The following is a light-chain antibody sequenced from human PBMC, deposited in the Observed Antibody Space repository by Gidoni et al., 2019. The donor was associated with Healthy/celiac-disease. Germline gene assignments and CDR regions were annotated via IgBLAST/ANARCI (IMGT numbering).Light chain of an antibody. Sequence: DIQVTQSPSSLSASVGDRVTITCRASQSISSYLNWYQQKPGKAPKLLIYAASSLTSGVPSRFSGSGSGTDVTLTSSSLQPEDFATYYCQQSYSTPLTFGGXTKVEIK. J-gene: IGKJ4*01. CDR1: QSISSY. V-gene: IGKV1-39*01. CDR2: AAS. CDR3: QQSYSTPLT.